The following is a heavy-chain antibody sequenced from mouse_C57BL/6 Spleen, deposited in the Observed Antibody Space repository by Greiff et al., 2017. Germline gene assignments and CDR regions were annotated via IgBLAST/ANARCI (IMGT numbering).Heavy chain of an antibody. CDR2: IYPGDGET. CDR1: GYAFSSSW. D-gene: IGHD1-1*01. Sequence: QVQLQQSGPELVKPGASVKISCKASGYAFSSSWMNWVKQRPGKGLEWIGRIYPGDGETNYNGKFTGKATLTADKSSSTAYMQLSSLTSEDSAVYFCARQVTTVVARYFDVWGTGTTVTVSS. V-gene: IGHV1-82*01. CDR3: ARQVTTVVARYFDV. J-gene: IGHJ1*03.